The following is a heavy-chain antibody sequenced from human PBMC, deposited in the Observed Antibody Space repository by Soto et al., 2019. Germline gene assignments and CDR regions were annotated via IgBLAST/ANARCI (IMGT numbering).Heavy chain of an antibody. CDR2: IIPIFGTA. V-gene: IGHV1-69*13. CDR3: AAAPVAGTPVDY. J-gene: IGHJ4*02. D-gene: IGHD6-19*01. CDR1: GGTFSSYA. Sequence: SVKVSCKASGGTFSSYAISWVRQAPGQGLEWMGGIIPIFGTANYAQKFQGRVTITADESTSTAYMELSSLRSEDTAVYYCAAAPVAGTPVDYWGQGTLVTVSS.